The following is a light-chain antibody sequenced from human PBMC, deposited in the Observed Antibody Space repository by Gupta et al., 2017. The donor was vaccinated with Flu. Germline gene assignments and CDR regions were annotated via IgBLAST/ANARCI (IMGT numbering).Light chain of an antibody. CDR3: FSYTSSSTWV. J-gene: IGLJ3*02. V-gene: IGLV2-14*01. CDR2: EVS. CDR1: SSDIGGYNY. Sequence: SITISSTGTSSDIGGYNYVSWYQQPPGNAPNVMIYEVSYRPSGVSNRFSGSKSGNTASLTISGLQAEDEADYYCFSYTSSSTWVFGGGTKLTVL.